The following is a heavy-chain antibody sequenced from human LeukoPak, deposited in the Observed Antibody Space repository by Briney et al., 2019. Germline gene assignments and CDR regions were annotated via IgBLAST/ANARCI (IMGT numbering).Heavy chain of an antibody. D-gene: IGHD3-9*01. CDR1: GFTFSSYA. CDR3: ARDTLYYDILAGYRYYYYGMDV. J-gene: IGHJ6*02. CDR2: ISYDGSNK. Sequence: GGSLRLSCAASGFTFSSYAMHWVRQAPGKGLEWVAVISYDGSNKYYADSVKGRFTISRDNSKNTRYLQMNSLRAEDTAVYYCARDTLYYDILAGYRYYYYGMDVWGQGTTVTVSS. V-gene: IGHV3-30-3*01.